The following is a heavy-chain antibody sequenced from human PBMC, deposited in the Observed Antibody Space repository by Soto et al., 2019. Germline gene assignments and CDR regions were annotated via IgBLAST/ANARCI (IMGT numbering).Heavy chain of an antibody. D-gene: IGHD2-2*01. Sequence: VKVSCKTSGYTFSNYGITWVRQAPGQPLEWLGWISLYSDGTNYAQRFQGRVSMTTDTSTTTAYMELRSLRSDDTAVYYCARVVPGAEAWFGPWGQGTLVTVSS. CDR1: GYTFSNYG. CDR3: ARVVPGAEAWFGP. V-gene: IGHV1-18*01. J-gene: IGHJ5*02. CDR2: ISLYSDGT.